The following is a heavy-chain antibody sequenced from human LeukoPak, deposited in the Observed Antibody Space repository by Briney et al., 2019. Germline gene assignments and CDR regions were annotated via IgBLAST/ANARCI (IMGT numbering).Heavy chain of an antibody. CDR1: GGSISGSSYY. J-gene: IGHJ4*02. D-gene: IGHD3-3*01. CDR3: ARSGYSNLDY. Sequence: SETLSLTCTVSGGSISGSSYYWGWIRQPPGKGLEWIGSIYYSGSTYYNPSLKSRVTISVDTSKNQFSLKLSSVTAADTAVYYCARSGYSNLDYWGQGTLVTVSS. V-gene: IGHV4-39*01. CDR2: IYYSGST.